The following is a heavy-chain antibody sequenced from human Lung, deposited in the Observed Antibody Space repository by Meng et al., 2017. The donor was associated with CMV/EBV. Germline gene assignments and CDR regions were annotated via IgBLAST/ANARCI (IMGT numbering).Heavy chain of an antibody. Sequence: ASXXVSXKASGYTFTGYYMHWVRQAPGQGLEWMGWINPNSGGTNYAQKFQGRVTMTRDTSISTAYMELSRLRSDDTAVYYCAREGCSSTSCPRGDNWFDPWXQGTXVTVSS. CDR2: INPNSGGT. J-gene: IGHJ5*02. CDR1: GYTFTGYY. CDR3: AREGCSSTSCPRGDNWFDP. D-gene: IGHD2-2*01. V-gene: IGHV1-2*02.